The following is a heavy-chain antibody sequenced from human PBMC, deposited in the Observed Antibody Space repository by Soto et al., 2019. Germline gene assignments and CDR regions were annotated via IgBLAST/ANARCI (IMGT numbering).Heavy chain of an antibody. CDR1: GGTFRNSA. CDR3: ARDNDRPQLGGNYYYILDV. D-gene: IGHD1-1*01. J-gene: IGHJ6*02. V-gene: IGHV1-69*12. Sequence: QVQLEQSGAEVKKPGSSVKVSCKASGGTFRNSAISWVRQAPGQGLEWMGGIMPIFRTPDYAHKFQGRVTITADESTRTAYMELSGLRSDDTAVYYCARDNDRPQLGGNYYYILDVWGHGTTVTVSS. CDR2: IMPIFRTP.